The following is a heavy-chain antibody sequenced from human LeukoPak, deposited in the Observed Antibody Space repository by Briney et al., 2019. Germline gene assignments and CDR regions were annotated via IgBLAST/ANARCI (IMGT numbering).Heavy chain of an antibody. CDR1: GYTFTGYY. Sequence: ASVKVSCKAPGYTFTGYYMHWVRQAPGQGLEWMGWINPNSGGTNYAQKFQGRVTMTRDTSISTAYMELSRLRSDDTAVYYCAKQAALYCSSTSRFYTHWGQGTLVTVSS. CDR2: INPNSGGT. D-gene: IGHD2-2*01. CDR3: AKQAALYCSSTSRFYTH. J-gene: IGHJ4*02. V-gene: IGHV1-2*02.